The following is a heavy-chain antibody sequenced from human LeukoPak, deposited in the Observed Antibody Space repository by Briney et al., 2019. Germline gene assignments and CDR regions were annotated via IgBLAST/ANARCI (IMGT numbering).Heavy chain of an antibody. CDR3: ATDGERRLRGTLGY. CDR1: GYSISSGYY. V-gene: IGHV4-38-2*02. CDR2: IYHSGST. J-gene: IGHJ4*02. D-gene: IGHD3-10*01. Sequence: SETLSLTCTVSGYSISSGYYWGWIRQPPGKGLEWIESIYHSGSTYYNPSLKSRVTISIDTSKNQFSLKLSSVTAADTAVYYCATDGERRLRGTLGYWGQGTLVTVSS.